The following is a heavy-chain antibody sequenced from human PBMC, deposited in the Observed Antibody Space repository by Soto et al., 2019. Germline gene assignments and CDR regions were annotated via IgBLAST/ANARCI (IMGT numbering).Heavy chain of an antibody. Sequence: GGSLRLSCAASGFTFNLFTFHWVRQAPGKGLEWVAVISYDGSNKYYADSVKGRFTISRDNSKNTLYLQMNSLRAEDTAVYYCAKDSACGGDCYSPYYYGMDVWGQGTTVTVSS. CDR1: GFTFNLFT. CDR3: AKDSACGGDCYSPYYYGMDV. J-gene: IGHJ6*02. CDR2: ISYDGSNK. V-gene: IGHV3-30*04. D-gene: IGHD2-21*02.